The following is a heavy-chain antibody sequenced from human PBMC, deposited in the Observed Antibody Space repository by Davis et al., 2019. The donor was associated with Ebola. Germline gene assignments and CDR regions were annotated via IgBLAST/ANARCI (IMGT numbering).Heavy chain of an antibody. Sequence: MPSETLSLTCALYGGSFSGYYWSWIRQPPGKGLEWIGEINHSGSTNYNPSLKSRVTISVDTSKNQFSLKLSSVTAADTAVYYCASYIAAFDPWGQGTLVTVSS. CDR3: ASYIAAFDP. CDR2: INHSGST. CDR1: GGSFSGYY. V-gene: IGHV4-34*01. D-gene: IGHD6-13*01. J-gene: IGHJ5*02.